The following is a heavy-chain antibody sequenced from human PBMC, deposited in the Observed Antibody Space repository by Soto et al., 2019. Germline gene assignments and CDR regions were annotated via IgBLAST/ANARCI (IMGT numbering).Heavy chain of an antibody. CDR3: ARGGVPAAMSY. Sequence: EVQLVESGGGLVQPGGSLRLSCAASGFTFSSFWMHWVRQAPGEGLVWVSRINSDGSNTNYADSVKGRFTISRDNAKNALYLQMNSLRAEDTAVYYCARGGVPAAMSYWGPGTLVTVSS. J-gene: IGHJ4*02. CDR2: INSDGSNT. V-gene: IGHV3-74*01. CDR1: GFTFSSFW. D-gene: IGHD2-2*01.